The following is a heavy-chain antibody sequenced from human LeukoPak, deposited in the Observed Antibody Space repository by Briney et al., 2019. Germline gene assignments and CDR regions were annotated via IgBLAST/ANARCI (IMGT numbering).Heavy chain of an antibody. D-gene: IGHD2/OR15-2a*01. J-gene: IGHJ4*02. CDR2: IRGDGSDA. CDR3: ARDWFHAIDY. Sequence: PGGSLRLSCAASGFSFSETWMHWVRQVPGRGLIWVSRIRGDGSDAGYAESVKGRFTISRDNAENTLYLQMNSLREEDTAIYYCARDWFHAIDYWGQGTLVTVSS. CDR1: GFSFSETW. V-gene: IGHV3-74*01.